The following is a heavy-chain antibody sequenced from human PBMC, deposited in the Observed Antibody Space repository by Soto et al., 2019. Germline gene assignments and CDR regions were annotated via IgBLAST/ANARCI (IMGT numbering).Heavy chain of an antibody. Sequence: GGSLRLSCAASGFTVSSYAMHWVRQAPGKGLEWVAVISYDGSNKYYADSVKGRFTISRDNSKNTLYLQMNSLRAEDTAVYYCARDLFLGAAAGTKEDYYYGMDVWGQGTTVTVSS. D-gene: IGHD6-13*01. CDR2: ISYDGSNK. J-gene: IGHJ6*02. V-gene: IGHV3-30-3*01. CDR1: GFTVSSYA. CDR3: ARDLFLGAAAGTKEDYYYGMDV.